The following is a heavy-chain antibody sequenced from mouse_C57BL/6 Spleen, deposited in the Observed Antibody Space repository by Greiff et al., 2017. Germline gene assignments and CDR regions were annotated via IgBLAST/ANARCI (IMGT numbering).Heavy chain of an antibody. V-gene: IGHV1-15*01. Sequence: QVQLQQSGAELVRPGASVTLSCKASGYTFTDYEMHWVKQTPVHGLEWIGAIDPETGGTAYNQKFKGKAILTADKSSSTAYMELRSLTSEDSAVYYCTRTYYYGTNAMDYWGQGTSVTVSS. CDR3: TRTYYYGTNAMDY. CDR2: IDPETGGT. J-gene: IGHJ4*01. D-gene: IGHD1-1*01. CDR1: GYTFTDYE.